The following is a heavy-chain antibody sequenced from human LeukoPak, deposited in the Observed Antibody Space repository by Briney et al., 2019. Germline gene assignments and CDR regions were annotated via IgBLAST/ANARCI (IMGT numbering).Heavy chain of an antibody. Sequence: GGSLRLSCAASGFTFSSYSMNWVRQAPGKGLEWVSSISSSSSYIYYADSVKGRFTISRDNAKNSPYLQMNSLRAEDTAVYYCARDPGSRIAAAGYYYYYYMDVWGKGTTVTVSS. J-gene: IGHJ6*03. CDR3: ARDPGSRIAAAGYYYYYYMDV. D-gene: IGHD6-13*01. V-gene: IGHV3-21*01. CDR2: ISSSSSYI. CDR1: GFTFSSYS.